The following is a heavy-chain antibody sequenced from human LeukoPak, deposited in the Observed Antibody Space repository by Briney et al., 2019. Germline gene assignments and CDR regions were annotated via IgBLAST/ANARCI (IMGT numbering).Heavy chain of an antibody. CDR2: ISWNSGTI. Sequence: GGSLRLSCATSGFTFDDYAMHWVRQAPGKGLEWVSGISWNSGTIGYADSVKGRFTISRDNSKNTLYLQMDSLRAEDTAVYYCAGSILTGSSDAFDIWGQGTMVTVSS. J-gene: IGHJ3*02. D-gene: IGHD3-9*01. CDR1: GFTFDDYA. CDR3: AGSILTGSSDAFDI. V-gene: IGHV3-9*01.